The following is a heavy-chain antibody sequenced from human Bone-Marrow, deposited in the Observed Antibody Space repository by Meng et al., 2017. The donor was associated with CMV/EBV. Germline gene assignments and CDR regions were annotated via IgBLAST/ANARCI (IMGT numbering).Heavy chain of an antibody. CDR2: INPNSGGT. CDR3: ARDLRVAARRRGWDNWFDP. D-gene: IGHD6-6*01. V-gene: IGHV1-2*02. Sequence: ASVKVSCKASGYTFTGYYMHWVRQAPGQGLEWMGWINPNSGGTNYAQKFQGRVTMTRDTSISTAYMELSRLRSDDTAVYYCARDLRVAARRRGWDNWFDPWGQRTLVTVSS. J-gene: IGHJ5*02. CDR1: GYTFTGYY.